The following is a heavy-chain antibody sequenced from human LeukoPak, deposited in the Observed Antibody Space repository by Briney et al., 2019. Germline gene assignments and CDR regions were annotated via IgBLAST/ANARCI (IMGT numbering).Heavy chain of an antibody. Sequence: GGSLRLSCAASGFTFSSYGMHWVRQAPGKGLEWVAVISYDGSNKYYADSVKGRFTISRDNSKNTLYLQMNSLRAEDTAVYYCARGEVPASPPLYYGMDVWGQGTTVTVSS. CDR3: ARGEVPASPPLYYGMDV. J-gene: IGHJ6*02. D-gene: IGHD2-2*01. V-gene: IGHV3-30*03. CDR2: ISYDGSNK. CDR1: GFTFSSYG.